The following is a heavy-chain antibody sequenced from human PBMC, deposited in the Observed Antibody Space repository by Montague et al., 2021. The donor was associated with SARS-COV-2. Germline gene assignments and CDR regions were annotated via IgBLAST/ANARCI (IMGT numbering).Heavy chain of an antibody. CDR1: GFSLNTSGVA. V-gene: IGHV2-5*02. CDR3: AHKNRGRPIEFGY. CDR2: IYWDDDK. J-gene: IGHJ4*02. Sequence: PALVKPTQTLTLTCTFSGFSLNTSGVAVAWIRQPPGKALEWLALIYWDDDKYYSPSLKTRLTITKDTSKNQVVLTLTNMDPVDTGTYYCAHKNRGRPIEFGYWGQGTVVTVSS. D-gene: IGHD3-16*01.